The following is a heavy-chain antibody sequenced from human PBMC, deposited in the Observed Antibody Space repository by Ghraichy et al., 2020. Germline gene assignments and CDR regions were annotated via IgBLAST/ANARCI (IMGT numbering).Heavy chain of an antibody. J-gene: IGHJ3*02. CDR1: GGSISSYY. CDR2: IYYSGST. CDR3: AREYCYDSSGYGDDAFDI. Sequence: SETLSLTCTVSGGSISSYYWSWIRQPPGKGLEWIGYIYYSGSTNYNPSLKSRVTISVDTSKNQFSLKLSSVTAADTAVYYCAREYCYDSSGYGDDAFDIWGQGTMVTVSS. D-gene: IGHD3-22*01. V-gene: IGHV4-59*01.